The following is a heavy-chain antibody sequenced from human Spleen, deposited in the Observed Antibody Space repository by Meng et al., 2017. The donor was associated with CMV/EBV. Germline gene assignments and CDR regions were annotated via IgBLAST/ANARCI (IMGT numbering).Heavy chain of an antibody. D-gene: IGHD3-3*01. CDR2: ISGSSSYI. V-gene: IGHV3-21*01. Sequence: LSCAASGFTFSTYSMNWVRQAPGKGLEWVSSISGSSSYIYYTDSVKGRFTISRDNAKNSLYLQMNRLRAEDTAVYYCARAVDDFWRDWGQGTLVTVSS. CDR1: GFTFSTYS. J-gene: IGHJ4*02. CDR3: ARAVDDFWRD.